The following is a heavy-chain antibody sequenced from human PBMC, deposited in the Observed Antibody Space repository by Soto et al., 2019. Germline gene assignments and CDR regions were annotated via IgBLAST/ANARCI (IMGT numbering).Heavy chain of an antibody. CDR3: AKDLVVVAAPSPLDYFFGMDV. CDR2: ISYDGSNK. D-gene: IGHD2-15*01. V-gene: IGHV3-30*18. CDR1: GFTFRKHG. J-gene: IGHJ6*02. Sequence: SCAASGFTFRKHGMQWVRQSPGGGLESVAVISYDGSNKYYGDSAKGRFTISRDNSENMLYLELSSLRAEDTAVYYCAKDLVVVAAPSPLDYFFGMDVWGQGTTVTAP.